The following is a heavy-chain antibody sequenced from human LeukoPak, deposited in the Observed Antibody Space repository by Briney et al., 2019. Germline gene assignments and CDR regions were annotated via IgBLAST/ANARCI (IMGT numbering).Heavy chain of an antibody. CDR3: ARAETGYCSSTNCYEFDY. CDR1: GYTFTGYY. D-gene: IGHD2-2*01. V-gene: IGHV1-2*06. CDR2: INPNSGGT. J-gene: IGHJ4*02. Sequence: GASVKVSCKASGYTFTGYYMHWVRQAPGQGLEWMGRINPNSGGTNYAQKFQGRVTMTRDTSISTAYMELSRLRPDDTAVYYCARAETGYCSSTNCYEFDYWGQGTLVTVSS.